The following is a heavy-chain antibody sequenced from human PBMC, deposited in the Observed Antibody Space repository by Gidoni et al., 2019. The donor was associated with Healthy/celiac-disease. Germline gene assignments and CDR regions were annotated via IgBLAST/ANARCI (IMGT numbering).Heavy chain of an antibody. CDR1: GFTFSGYA. CDR2: ISDDGSNK. D-gene: IGHD1-26*01. Sequence: QVQLVESGGGVGQPARSLRLFCAASGFTFSGYAMHWVRPAPGKGLEWVAVISDDGSNKYYADSVKGRFTISRDNSKNTLYLQMNSLRAEDTAVYYCARDLLGSYFFDYWGQGTLVTVSS. V-gene: IGHV3-30-3*01. J-gene: IGHJ4*02. CDR3: ARDLLGSYFFDY.